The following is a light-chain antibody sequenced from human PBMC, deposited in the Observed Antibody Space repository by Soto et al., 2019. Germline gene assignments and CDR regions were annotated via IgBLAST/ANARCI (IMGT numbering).Light chain of an antibody. CDR1: SSDIGADDF. J-gene: IGLJ1*01. V-gene: IGLV2-14*01. CDR2: EVT. Sequence: QSVLTQPASVSGSPGQSITISCTGTSSDIGADDFVSWYQHHPDKTPKLIIFEVTYRPTGISHRFSASKSGNTASLTISGLEAEDEADYYCLSYGGSNNYVFGTGTKLTVL. CDR3: LSYGGSNNYV.